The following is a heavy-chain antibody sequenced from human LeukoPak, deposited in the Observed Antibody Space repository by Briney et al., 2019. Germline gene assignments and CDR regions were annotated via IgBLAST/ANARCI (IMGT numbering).Heavy chain of an antibody. CDR1: GFTFSSYG. V-gene: IGHV3-30*18. J-gene: IGHJ1*01. D-gene: IGHD3-10*01. CDR2: ISYDGSNK. CDR3: AKAQPITMVRGIRGQNFQP. Sequence: GGSLRLSCAASGFTFSSYGMHWVRQAPGKGLEWVAVISYDGSNKYYADSVKGRFTISRDNSKNTLYLQMNSLRAEDTAVYYCAKAQPITMVRGIRGQNFQPWGPGNPGTRSS.